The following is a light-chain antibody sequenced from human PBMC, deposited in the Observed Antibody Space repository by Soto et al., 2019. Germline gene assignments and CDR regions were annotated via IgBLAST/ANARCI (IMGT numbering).Light chain of an antibody. CDR2: DVY. J-gene: IGLJ1*01. CDR3: SSYTGSTTLV. CDR1: RGDIGGYNY. Sequence: QSVLTQPASVSASPGQSITISCTGTRGDIGGYNYVSWYQQHPGKAPKLMIYDVYHRPSGVSNRFSASKSGNTASLTISGLQAEDEADYYCSSYTGSTTLVFGTGTKVTVL. V-gene: IGLV2-14*03.